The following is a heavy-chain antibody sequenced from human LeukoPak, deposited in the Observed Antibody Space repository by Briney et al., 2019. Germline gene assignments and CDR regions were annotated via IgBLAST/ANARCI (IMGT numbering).Heavy chain of an antibody. Sequence: GGSLRLSCAASGFTLSSYSLNWVRQAPGKGLEWVSYISSSSSTIYYADSVKGRFTISRDNAKNSLYLQMNSLRAEDTAIYYCAKERDYGPADYWGQGTLVTVSS. CDR2: ISSSSSTI. V-gene: IGHV3-48*01. J-gene: IGHJ4*02. CDR1: GFTLSSYS. CDR3: AKERDYGPADY. D-gene: IGHD4/OR15-4a*01.